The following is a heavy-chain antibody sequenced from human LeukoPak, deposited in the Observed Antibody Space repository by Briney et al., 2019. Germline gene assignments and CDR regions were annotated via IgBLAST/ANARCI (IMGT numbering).Heavy chain of an antibody. Sequence: GGSLRLSCAASGFTFSSYTMTWVRQAPGKGLEWVANIKQDGSKKSYVDSVKGRFTISRDNAKNSLYLQMNSLRAEDTAIYYCTRVGYIDEGIDYWGQGTLVTVSS. CDR2: IKQDGSKK. D-gene: IGHD5-24*01. J-gene: IGHJ4*02. CDR3: TRVGYIDEGIDY. V-gene: IGHV3-7*04. CDR1: GFTFSSYT.